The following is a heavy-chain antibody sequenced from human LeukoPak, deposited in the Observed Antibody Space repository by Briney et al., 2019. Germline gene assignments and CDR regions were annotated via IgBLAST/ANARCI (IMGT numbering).Heavy chain of an antibody. CDR1: GGSISSYY. Sequence: SETLSLTCTVSGGSISSYYWSWIRQPAGKGLEWIGRMHSSGSTNYNPSIKSRVTMSQDTSKNQFSLKVDSVTAADTAMYYCAREAVHYGSGSHDYWGQGTLVAVSS. CDR2: MHSSGST. J-gene: IGHJ4*02. V-gene: IGHV4-4*07. CDR3: AREAVHYGSGSHDY. D-gene: IGHD3-10*01.